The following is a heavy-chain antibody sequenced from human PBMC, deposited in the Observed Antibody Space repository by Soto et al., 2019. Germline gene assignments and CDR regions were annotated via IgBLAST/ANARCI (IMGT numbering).Heavy chain of an antibody. D-gene: IGHD4-4*01. J-gene: IGHJ4*02. Sequence: SETLSLTCAVYGGSFSGYYWSWIRQPPGKGLEWIGEINHSGSTNYNPSLKSRVTISVDTSKNQFSLKLSSVTAADMAVYYCARRLARLHSNYYFDYWGQGTLVTVSS. V-gene: IGHV4-34*01. CDR3: ARRLARLHSNYYFDY. CDR1: GGSFSGYY. CDR2: INHSGST.